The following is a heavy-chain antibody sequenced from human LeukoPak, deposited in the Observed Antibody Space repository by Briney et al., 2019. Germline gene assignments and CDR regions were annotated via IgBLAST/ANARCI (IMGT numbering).Heavy chain of an antibody. CDR3: ARGYGGDFDY. CDR2: IDPYNGHT. CDR1: GYIFRKYA. J-gene: IGHJ4*02. D-gene: IGHD4-23*01. V-gene: IGHV1-18*01. Sequence: ASVKVSCKASGYIFRKYAITWVRQAPGQGLEWMGWIDPYNGHTNRAQNFQGRVTMSTDTLTNTADMELTRLRSDDTAVYYCARGYGGDFDYWGQGTLVTVSS.